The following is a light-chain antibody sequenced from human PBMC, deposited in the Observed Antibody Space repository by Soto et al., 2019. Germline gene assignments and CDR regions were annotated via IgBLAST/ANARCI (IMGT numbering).Light chain of an antibody. J-gene: IGKJ2*01. Sequence: DIQMTQSPSSLSASVGDRVTITCRASQTISTYLNWYQQKPGKAPKVLIYSASTLQSGVPSRFSGSGSGTDFTLTISSLQPEDFATYFCQRANSFPPYTFGQGTKVEIK. CDR2: SAS. V-gene: IGKV1-39*01. CDR3: QRANSFPPYT. CDR1: QTISTY.